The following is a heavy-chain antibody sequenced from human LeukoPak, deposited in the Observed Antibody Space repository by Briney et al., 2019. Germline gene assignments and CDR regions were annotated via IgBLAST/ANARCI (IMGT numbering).Heavy chain of an antibody. Sequence: ASVKVSCKASGYTFTSYAMHWVRQAPGQRLEWMGWINAGNGNTKYSQKFQGRVTITRDTSASTAYMELSSLRSEDTAVYYCAKDQTSIAAPDDAFDIWGQGTMVTVSS. J-gene: IGHJ3*02. CDR2: INAGNGNT. V-gene: IGHV1-3*01. CDR1: GYTFTSYA. D-gene: IGHD6-6*01. CDR3: AKDQTSIAAPDDAFDI.